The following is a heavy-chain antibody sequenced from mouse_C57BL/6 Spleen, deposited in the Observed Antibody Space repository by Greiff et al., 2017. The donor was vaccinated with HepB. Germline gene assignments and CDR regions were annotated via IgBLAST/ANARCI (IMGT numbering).Heavy chain of an antibody. V-gene: IGHV5-9-1*02. Sequence: EVKLMESGEGLVKPGGSLKLSCAASGFTFSSYAMSWVRQTPEKRLEWVAYISSGGDYIYYADTVKGRFTISRDNARNTLYLQMSSLKSEDTAMYYCTREKGYGNYAMDYWGQGTSVTVSS. J-gene: IGHJ4*01. CDR3: TREKGYGNYAMDY. D-gene: IGHD2-1*01. CDR2: ISSGGDYI. CDR1: GFTFSSYA.